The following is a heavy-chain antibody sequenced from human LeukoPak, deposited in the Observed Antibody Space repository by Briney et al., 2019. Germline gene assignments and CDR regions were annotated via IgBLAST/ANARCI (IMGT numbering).Heavy chain of an antibody. CDR3: ARFRLLWFGELSYWFDP. CDR2: IYYSGST. J-gene: IGHJ5*02. D-gene: IGHD3-10*01. V-gene: IGHV4-61*05. CDR1: GGSISSSSYY. Sequence: SETLSLTCTVSGGSISSSSYYWGWIRQPPGKGLEWIGYIYYSGSTNYNPSLKSRVTISVDTSKNQFSLKLSSVTAADTAVYYCARFRLLWFGELSYWFDPWGQGTLVTVSS.